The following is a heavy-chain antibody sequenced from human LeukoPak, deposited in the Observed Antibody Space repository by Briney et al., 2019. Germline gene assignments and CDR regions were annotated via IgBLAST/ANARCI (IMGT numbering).Heavy chain of an antibody. CDR3: ARDRRDYGFRPEVDY. D-gene: IGHD4-17*01. CDR1: GFTFSSYS. V-gene: IGHV3-30*03. J-gene: IGHJ4*02. Sequence: PGGSLRLSCAASGFTFSSYSMNWVRQAPGKGLEWVAVISYDGSNKYYADSVKGRFTISRDNSKNTLYLQMNSLRAEDTAVYYCARDRRDYGFRPEVDYWGQGTLVTVSS. CDR2: ISYDGSNK.